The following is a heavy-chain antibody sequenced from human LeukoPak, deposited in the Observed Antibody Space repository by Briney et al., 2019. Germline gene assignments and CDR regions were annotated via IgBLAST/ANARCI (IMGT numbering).Heavy chain of an antibody. CDR3: ARHKSPLPLH. CDR2: IYYSGST. D-gene: IGHD3-10*01. Sequence: PPETLSLTCTVSGGSISTYYWGWIRQPPGKGLEWIGSIYYSGSTNYNPSLKSRVTISVDTSKNQFSLNLTSVTAADTAVYYCARHKSPLPLHWGQGTLVTVSS. V-gene: IGHV4-39*01. CDR1: GGSISTYY. J-gene: IGHJ4*02.